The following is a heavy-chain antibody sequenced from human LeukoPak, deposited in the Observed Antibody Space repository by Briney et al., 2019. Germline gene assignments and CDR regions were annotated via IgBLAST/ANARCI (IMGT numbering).Heavy chain of an antibody. V-gene: IGHV4-30-4*01. Sequence: PSETLCLTCAVSGGSLSSGDSYWSWIRQPPGTGLEWFGYIYYSGSTYYNPSLKSRVTISVDTSKNQFSRKLSSVTAADTAVYYCARCTTTVTTWFGCWGQGTLVTVSS. J-gene: IGHJ4*02. CDR1: GGSLSSGDSY. CDR3: ARCTTTVTTWFGC. CDR2: IYYSGST. D-gene: IGHD4-17*01.